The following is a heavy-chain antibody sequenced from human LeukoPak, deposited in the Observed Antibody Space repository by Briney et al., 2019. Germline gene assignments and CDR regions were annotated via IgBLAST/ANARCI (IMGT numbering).Heavy chain of an antibody. J-gene: IGHJ4*02. CDR1: GFTFSHYG. CDR2: VWHDASKF. V-gene: IGHV3-33*01. D-gene: IGHD5-12*01. Sequence: PGGSLRLSCAGSGFTFSHYGMNWVRQAPGKGLEWVAGVWHDASKFLYGDSVKGRFNISRDNSRNVMFLQMDSLTDDDTGVYYCARDADTSGHYSYFDYWGQGALVFVSS. CDR3: ARDADTSGHYSYFDY.